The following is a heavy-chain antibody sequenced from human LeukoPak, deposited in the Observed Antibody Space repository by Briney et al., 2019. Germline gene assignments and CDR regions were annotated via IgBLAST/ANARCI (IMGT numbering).Heavy chain of an antibody. CDR1: GFTFSSYS. CDR3: ARLASDDAFDI. D-gene: IGHD6-6*01. Sequence: GGSLRLSCAASGFTFSSYSMNWVRQAPGKGLEWVSSISSSSSYIYYADSVKGRFTISRDNAKNSLYLQMNSLRAEDTAVCYCARLASDDAFDIWGQGTTVAVSS. V-gene: IGHV3-21*01. CDR2: ISSSSSYI. J-gene: IGHJ3*02.